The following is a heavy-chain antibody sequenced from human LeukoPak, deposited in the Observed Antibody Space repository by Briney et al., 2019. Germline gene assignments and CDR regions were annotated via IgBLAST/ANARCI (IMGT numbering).Heavy chain of an antibody. V-gene: IGHV1-2*02. CDR1: GYTLTGYY. Sequence: GASVKVSCKASGYTLTGYYMHWVRRAPGQRLEWMGWINPNSGGTNYAQKFQGRVTMNRDTYISTAYMELSRLRSDDTAVYYCASTVTTDSGAFDIWGQGTMVTVSS. CDR3: ASTVTTDSGAFDI. CDR2: INPNSGGT. J-gene: IGHJ3*02. D-gene: IGHD4-17*01.